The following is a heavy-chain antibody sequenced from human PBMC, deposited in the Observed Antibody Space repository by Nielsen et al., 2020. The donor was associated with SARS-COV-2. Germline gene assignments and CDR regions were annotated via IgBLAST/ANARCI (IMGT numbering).Heavy chain of an antibody. CDR3: ARGANWGSGDWYLDL. J-gene: IGHJ2*01. D-gene: IGHD7-27*01. CDR2: ISWNGGRT. CDR1: GFIFDDYG. Sequence: GESLKISCAASGFIFDDYGMTWVRQAPGKGLEWVSGISWNGGRTAYADSVKGRFTISRDNARNSLDLQINSLRVEDTALYHCARGANWGSGDWYLDLWGRGTLVTVSS. V-gene: IGHV3-20*01.